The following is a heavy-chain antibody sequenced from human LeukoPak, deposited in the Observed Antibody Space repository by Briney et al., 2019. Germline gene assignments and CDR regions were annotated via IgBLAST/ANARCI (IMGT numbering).Heavy chain of an antibody. V-gene: IGHV3-53*01. CDR3: ARDSGSSYHYGSRSYYTARSFDY. D-gene: IGHD3-10*01. Sequence: GGSLRLSCAASGFTVSSNYMSWVRQAPGKGLEWVSVIYSGGSTYYAASVKGRFTISTDNTTNSLYLQMNSLRAEDTAVYYCARDSGSSYHYGSRSYYTARSFDYWGQGTLVTVSS. CDR1: GFTVSSNY. J-gene: IGHJ4*02. CDR2: IYSGGST.